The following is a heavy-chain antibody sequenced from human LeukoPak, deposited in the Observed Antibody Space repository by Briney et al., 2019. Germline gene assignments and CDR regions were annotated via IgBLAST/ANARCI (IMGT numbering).Heavy chain of an antibody. CDR2: ISSSGSTI. Sequence: QPGGSLRLSCAASGFTFSMNWVRQAPGKGLGWVSYISSSGSTIYYADSVKGRFTISRDNAKNSLYLQMNSLRAEDTAVYYCAELGITMIGGVWGKGTTVTISS. V-gene: IGHV3-48*03. J-gene: IGHJ6*04. CDR1: GFTFS. CDR3: AELGITMIGGV. D-gene: IGHD3-10*02.